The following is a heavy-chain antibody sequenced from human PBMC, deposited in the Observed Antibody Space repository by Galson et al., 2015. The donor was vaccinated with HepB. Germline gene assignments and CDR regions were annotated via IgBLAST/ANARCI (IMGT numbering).Heavy chain of an antibody. CDR2: IRYDGSNK. V-gene: IGHV3-30*02. Sequence: SLRLSCAASGFTFSSYGMHWVRQAPGKGLEWVAFIRYDGSNKYYADSVKGRFTISRDSSKNTLYLQMNSLRAEDTAVYYCTKDPSTSTAMGHDYWGQGTLVTVSS. CDR3: TKDPSTSTAMGHDY. D-gene: IGHD5-18*01. CDR1: GFTFSSYG. J-gene: IGHJ4*02.